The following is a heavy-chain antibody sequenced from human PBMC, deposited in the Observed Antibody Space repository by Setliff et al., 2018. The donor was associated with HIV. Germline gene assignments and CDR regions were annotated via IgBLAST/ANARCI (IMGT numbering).Heavy chain of an antibody. CDR3: ARASVMHSDYGLWVWIDP. CDR2: IYHSGTT. J-gene: IGHJ5*02. V-gene: IGHV4-59*11. Sequence: SETLSLTCAVSGDSISSHYWSWIRQSPGKGLEWIGYIYHSGTTNKNPSLKSRVTMSVDTSKNLFSLKVRSVTAADTAVYYCARASVMHSDYGLWVWIDPWGQGTPVTVSS. CDR1: GDSISSHY. D-gene: IGHD3-16*01.